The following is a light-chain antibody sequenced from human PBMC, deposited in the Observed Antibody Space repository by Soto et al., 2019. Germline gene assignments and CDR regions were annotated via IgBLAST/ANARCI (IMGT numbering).Light chain of an antibody. CDR3: QQYDRA. CDR1: QDISNY. V-gene: IGKV1-33*01. Sequence: DIQMTQSPSSLSASVGDRVTITCQASQDISNYLNWYQQKPGKAPKLLIYDASNLETGVPSRFSGSGSGTDFTFTISRLQPEDIATYYCQQYDRAFGQGTRLEIK. CDR2: DAS. J-gene: IGKJ5*01.